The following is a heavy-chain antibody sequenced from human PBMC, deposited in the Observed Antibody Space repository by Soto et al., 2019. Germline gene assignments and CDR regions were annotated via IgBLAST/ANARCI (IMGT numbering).Heavy chain of an antibody. Sequence: GGSLNLCCASSGCPFNSYTINWIRQAHGKRLEWLSSISSSGYIFSTDSVRGRFTISRDNAKNSVYLQINSLRAEDTAVYFCARDCSGGSCYPGMDVWGQGTTVTVSS. CDR3: ARDCSGGSCYPGMDV. D-gene: IGHD2-15*01. J-gene: IGHJ6*02. CDR2: ISSSGYI. V-gene: IGHV3-21*01. CDR1: GCPFNSYT.